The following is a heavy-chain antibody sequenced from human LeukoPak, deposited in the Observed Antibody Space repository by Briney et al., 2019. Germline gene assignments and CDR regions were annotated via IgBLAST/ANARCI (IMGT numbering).Heavy chain of an antibody. CDR1: GGTFSSYA. J-gene: IGHJ3*02. D-gene: IGHD2-15*01. CDR3: AANSIIVVVVAAVDDAFDI. CDR2: IIPIFGTA. Sequence: SVKVSCKASGGTFSSYAISWVRQAPGQGLEWMGGIIPIFGTANYAQKFQGRVTITADESPSTAYMELSSLRSEDTAVYYCAANSIIVVVVAAVDDAFDIWGQGTMVTVSS. V-gene: IGHV1-69*13.